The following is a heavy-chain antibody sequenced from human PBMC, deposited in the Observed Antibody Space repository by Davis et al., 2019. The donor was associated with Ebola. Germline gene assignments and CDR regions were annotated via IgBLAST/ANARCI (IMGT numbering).Heavy chain of an antibody. Sequence: AALVKVSCKASGYTFTSYDINWVRQATGQGLEWMGWMNPNSGNTGYAQKFQDRVTMTRNISIGTAYMELNSLRSEDTAVYFCARRVGARSGFDSWGLGTLVTVSS. J-gene: IGHJ4*02. CDR3: ARRVGARSGFDS. CDR1: GYTFTSYD. CDR2: MNPNSGNT. D-gene: IGHD1-26*01. V-gene: IGHV1-8*01.